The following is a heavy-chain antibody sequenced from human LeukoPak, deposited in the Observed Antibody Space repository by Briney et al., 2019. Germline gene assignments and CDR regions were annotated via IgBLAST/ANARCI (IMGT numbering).Heavy chain of an antibody. Sequence: GASVKVSCKASGYTFTGYYMHWVRQAPGQGLEWMGWINPNSGGTKYAQKFQGWVTMTRDTSISTAYMELSRLRSDDTAVYYWAREVGSYYVYFDYWGQGTLVTVSS. CDR2: INPNSGGT. V-gene: IGHV1-2*04. D-gene: IGHD1-26*01. CDR1: GYTFTGYY. CDR3: AREVGSYYVYFDY. J-gene: IGHJ4*02.